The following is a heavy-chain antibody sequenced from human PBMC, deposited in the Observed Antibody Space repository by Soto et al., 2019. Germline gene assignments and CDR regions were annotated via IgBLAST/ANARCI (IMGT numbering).Heavy chain of an antibody. Sequence: GASVKVSCTTSGYIFTNCYIHWVRQAPGQGLEWMGIINPSEGSRRYAQKFQGRVTMTRDTSTSTVYMELSSMRSEDTAMYYCATTDDPPMVFGEYYYGMDLWGQGTTVTVSS. V-gene: IGHV1-46*01. CDR2: INPSEGSR. J-gene: IGHJ6*02. CDR3: ATTDDPPMVFGEYYYGMDL. D-gene: IGHD5-18*01. CDR1: GYIFTNCY.